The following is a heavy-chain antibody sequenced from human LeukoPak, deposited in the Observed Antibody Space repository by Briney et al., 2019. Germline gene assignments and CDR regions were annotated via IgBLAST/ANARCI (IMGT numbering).Heavy chain of an antibody. V-gene: IGHV1-8*01. Sequence: ASVKVSCKASGYTFTSYDINWVRQATGQGLEWMGWMNPNSGNTGYAQKFQGRVTMTRNTSISTAYMELSSLSSEDTAVYYCARLTADCSGGSCYFYFDYWGQGTLVTVSS. D-gene: IGHD2-15*01. CDR3: ARLTADCSGGSCYFYFDY. CDR1: GYTFTSYD. J-gene: IGHJ4*02. CDR2: MNPNSGNT.